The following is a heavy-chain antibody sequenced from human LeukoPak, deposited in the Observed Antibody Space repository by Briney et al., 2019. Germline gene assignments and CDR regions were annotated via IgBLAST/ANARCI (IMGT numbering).Heavy chain of an antibody. CDR1: GFTFSSYG. J-gene: IGHJ5*02. CDR2: IWYDGSNK. CDR3: AKESNTVTATHDNWFDP. V-gene: IGHV3-33*06. D-gene: IGHD4-11*01. Sequence: GRSLRLSCAASGFTFSSYGMHWVRQAPGKGLEWVAVIWYDGSNKYYADSVKGRFTISRDNSKNTLYLQMNSLRAEDTAVCYCAKESNTVTATHDNWFDPWGQGTLVTVSS.